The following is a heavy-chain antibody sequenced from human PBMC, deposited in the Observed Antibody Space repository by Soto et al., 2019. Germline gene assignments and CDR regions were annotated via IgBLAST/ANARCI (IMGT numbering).Heavy chain of an antibody. J-gene: IGHJ6*02. CDR2: ASHEGMNT. CDR1: GFTFSSYA. V-gene: IGHV3-30*04. D-gene: IGHD2-2*01. CDR3: AGDTSCCAPYYGMDV. Sequence: GMSLRLSCEASGFTFSSYALHWLRQAPGKGLQWVALASHEGMNTYSAETEKGQITNFRDSSKNTLYLQMNSLRPEDTAVYYCAGDTSCCAPYYGMDVWGQGT.